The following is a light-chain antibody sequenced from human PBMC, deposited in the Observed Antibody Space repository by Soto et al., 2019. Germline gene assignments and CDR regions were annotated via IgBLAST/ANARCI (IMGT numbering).Light chain of an antibody. Sequence: DIQMTQSPSSLSASVGDRVTITCQASQDISNYLNWYQKKPGKAPKLLIYDASNLETGVPSRFSGGGSGTDFIFTIRSLQPEDIATYFRQQYDSLPYTFGQGTKLEIK. J-gene: IGKJ2*01. CDR1: QDISNY. CDR2: DAS. V-gene: IGKV1-33*01. CDR3: QQYDSLPYT.